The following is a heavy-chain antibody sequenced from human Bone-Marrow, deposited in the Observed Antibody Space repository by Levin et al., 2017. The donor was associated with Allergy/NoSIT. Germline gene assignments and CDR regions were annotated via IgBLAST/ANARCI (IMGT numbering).Heavy chain of an antibody. J-gene: IGHJ4*02. V-gene: IGHV4-39*01. D-gene: IGHD2-21*02. Sequence: PSETLSLTCTVSGGSISSSSYYWGWIRQPPGKGLEWIGSIYYSGSTYYNPSLKSRVTISVDTSKNQFSLKLSSVTAADTAVYYCASGDCGGDCYSVFDSYYFDYWGQGTLVTVSS. CDR3: ASGDCGGDCYSVFDSYYFDY. CDR2: IYYSGST. CDR1: GGSISSSSYY.